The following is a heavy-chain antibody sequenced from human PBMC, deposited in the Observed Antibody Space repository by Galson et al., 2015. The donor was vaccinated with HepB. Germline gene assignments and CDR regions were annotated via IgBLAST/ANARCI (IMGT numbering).Heavy chain of an antibody. CDR2: IYYSGIT. D-gene: IGHD3-10*01. Sequence: ETLSLTCTVSGGSINTYYWSWIRQPPGKGLEWIGYIYYSGITNYNPSLKSRVRISVDTSKNQFSLRLSSVTAADTAVYYCARGRYYGPGSRRRAEYFQHCGQGTLVTVAS. V-gene: IGHV4-59*01. J-gene: IGHJ1*01. CDR1: GGSINTYY. CDR3: ARGRYYGPGSRRRAEYFQH.